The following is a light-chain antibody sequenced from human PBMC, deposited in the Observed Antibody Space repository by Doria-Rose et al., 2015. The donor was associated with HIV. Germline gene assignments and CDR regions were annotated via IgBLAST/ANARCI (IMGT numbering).Light chain of an antibody. Sequence: TQSPGTLSLSPGEKATLSCRASQSFSSTYLAWYQQKPGQAPSLLIYDGSTRATGVPDRFSASGSGTDFTLTINRLEPEDFALYYCHQYGTSWTFGQGTKVEI. V-gene: IGKV3-20*01. CDR3: HQYGTSWT. CDR1: QSFSSTY. J-gene: IGKJ1*01. CDR2: DGS.